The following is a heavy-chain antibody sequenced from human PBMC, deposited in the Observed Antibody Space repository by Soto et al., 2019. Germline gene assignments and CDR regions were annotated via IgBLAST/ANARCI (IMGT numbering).Heavy chain of an antibody. Sequence: WGSLRLSCISSGFTFMTYTMNGVRQAPGKGLEWVSFISIISIDRYYADSVRGRFTISRDNAKNALYLQMNSLRADDTAVYFCVRGMNPLFGGQGTLVTV. J-gene: IGHJ4*01. CDR1: GFTFMTYT. V-gene: IGHV3-21*06. CDR3: VRGMNPLF. CDR2: ISIISIDR.